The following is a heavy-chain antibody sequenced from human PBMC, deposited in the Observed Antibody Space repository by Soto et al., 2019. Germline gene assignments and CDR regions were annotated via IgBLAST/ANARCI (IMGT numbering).Heavy chain of an antibody. J-gene: IGHJ4*02. CDR2: INWNSVTF. Sequence: GGSLRLSCAASGFTFDDYAMHWVRQAPGKGLEWVSGINWNSVTFGYADSVKGRFTISRDNSKNTLYLQMNSLRAEDTAVYYCAKNPGYYYDSTGYHFDYWGQGT. V-gene: IGHV3-9*01. CDR1: GFTFDDYA. CDR3: AKNPGYYYDSTGYHFDY. D-gene: IGHD3-22*01.